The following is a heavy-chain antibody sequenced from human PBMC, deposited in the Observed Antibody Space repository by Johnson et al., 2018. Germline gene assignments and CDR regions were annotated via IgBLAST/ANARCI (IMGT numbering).Heavy chain of an antibody. V-gene: IGHV3-23*04. CDR2: ISGSGGST. J-gene: IGHJ6*02. D-gene: IGHD2-2*01. CDR3: AREPVVPRYYYSGMDV. CDR1: GFTFSSYA. Sequence: VQLVESGGGLVQPGGSLRLSCAASGFTFSSYAMSWVRQAPGKGLEWVSAISGSGGSTYYADSVKVRFTISRANSKNTRYLQMNSRRAEDTAVYYCAREPVVPRYYYSGMDVWGQGTTVTVSS.